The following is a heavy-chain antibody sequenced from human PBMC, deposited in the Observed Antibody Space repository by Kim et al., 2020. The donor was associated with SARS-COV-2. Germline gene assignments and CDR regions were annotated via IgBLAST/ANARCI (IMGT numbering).Heavy chain of an antibody. D-gene: IGHD3-3*01. CDR3: ARGDYDFWSGYYIPNWFDP. CDR1: GYTFTSYA. Sequence: ASVKVSCKASGYTFTSYAMNWVRQAPGQGLEWMGWINTNTGNPPYAQGFTGRFVFSLDTSVSTAYLQISSLKAEDTAVYYCARGDYDFWSGYYIPNWFDPWGQGTLVTVSS. J-gene: IGHJ5*02. V-gene: IGHV7-4-1*02. CDR2: INTNTGNP.